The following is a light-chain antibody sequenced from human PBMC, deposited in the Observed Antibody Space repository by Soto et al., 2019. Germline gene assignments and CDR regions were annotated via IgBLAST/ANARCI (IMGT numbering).Light chain of an antibody. J-gene: IGLJ3*02. V-gene: IGLV1-44*01. Sequence: QSVLTQPPSASATPGQRVTISCSGGNSNIGRNSVNWYQQFPGTAPKLLIYTNDQRPSGVPDRFSGSKSGTSATLGISGLQTGDEADYYCGTWDSSLSAGAFGGGTQLTVL. CDR3: GTWDSSLSAGA. CDR1: NSNIGRNS. CDR2: TND.